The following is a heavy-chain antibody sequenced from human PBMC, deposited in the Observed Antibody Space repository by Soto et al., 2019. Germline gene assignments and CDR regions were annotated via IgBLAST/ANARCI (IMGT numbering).Heavy chain of an antibody. CDR3: ARDRYPIELVVYATKLDY. CDR2: ISYDGSNK. D-gene: IGHD2-8*01. Sequence: GGSLRLSCAASGFTFSSYAMHWVRQAPGKGLEWVAVISYDGSNKYYADSVKGRFTISRDNSKNTLYLQMNSLRAEDTAVYYCARDRYPIELVVYATKLDYWGQGTLVTVSS. J-gene: IGHJ4*02. V-gene: IGHV3-30-3*01. CDR1: GFTFSSYA.